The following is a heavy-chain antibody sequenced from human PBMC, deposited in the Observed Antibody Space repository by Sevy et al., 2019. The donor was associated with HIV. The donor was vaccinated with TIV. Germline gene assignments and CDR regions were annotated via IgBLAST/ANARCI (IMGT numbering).Heavy chain of an antibody. CDR3: ARDDTYSDPARYHYSYMDV. D-gene: IGHD1-26*01. CDR1: GYSFISYG. J-gene: IGHJ6*03. Sequence: ASAKVSCKASGYSFISYGINWVRQAPGQGLEWMGWISPYNGYTTSAQKFQDRVTLTTDTSTSTAYMELRSLRSDDTAVYYCARDDTYSDPARYHYSYMDVWGKGTTVTVSS. CDR2: ISPYNGYT. V-gene: IGHV1-18*01.